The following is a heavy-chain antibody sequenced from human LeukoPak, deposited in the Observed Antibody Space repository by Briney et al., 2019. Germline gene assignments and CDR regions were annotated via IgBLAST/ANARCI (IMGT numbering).Heavy chain of an antibody. Sequence: GGSLRRSCAASGFTFSTYWMHWVRQAPGEGLVWVSRINGDGSRTTYVDSVKGRFTISRDNSKNTLYLQMNSLRAEDTAVYYCARDDYKGYFDYWGQGTLVTVSS. V-gene: IGHV3-74*03. CDR2: INGDGSRT. CDR3: ARDDYKGYFDY. CDR1: GFTFSTYW. D-gene: IGHD4-11*01. J-gene: IGHJ4*02.